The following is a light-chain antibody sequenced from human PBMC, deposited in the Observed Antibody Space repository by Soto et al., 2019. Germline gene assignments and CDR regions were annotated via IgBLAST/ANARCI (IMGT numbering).Light chain of an antibody. CDR3: GSYTTSSNYV. CDR1: INDVSSYNY. CDR2: DVS. Sequence: QSALTQPGSVSGSPRQAITFSCNGTINDVSSYNYVSWYQQYPGKAPKLMIYDVSTRPSGVSDRFSGSKSGNTASLTISGLRAEDEADYYCGSYTTSSNYVFGTGTKVTVL. J-gene: IGLJ1*01. V-gene: IGLV2-14*03.